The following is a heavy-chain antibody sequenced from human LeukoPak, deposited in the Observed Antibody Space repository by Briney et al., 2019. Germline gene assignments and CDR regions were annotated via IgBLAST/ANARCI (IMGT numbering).Heavy chain of an antibody. Sequence: SVKVSCKASGGTFSSYAISWVRQAPGQGLEWMGGIIPIFGTANYAQRFQGRVTITTDESTSTAYMELSSLRSGDTAVYYCARDNYAGANWFDPWGQGTLVTVSS. V-gene: IGHV1-69*05. J-gene: IGHJ5*02. CDR3: ARDNYAGANWFDP. D-gene: IGHD1-7*01. CDR2: IIPIFGTA. CDR1: GGTFSSYA.